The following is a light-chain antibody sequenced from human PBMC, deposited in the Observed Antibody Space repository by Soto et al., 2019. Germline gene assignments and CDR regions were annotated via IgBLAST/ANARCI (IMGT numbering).Light chain of an antibody. J-gene: IGLJ3*02. Sequence: NFLLTQPHSVSGFPGQTVIISCTRSSGSIASNYVQWYQLRPGSSHTTVIYEDNQRPSGVPDRVSGDIDSSSNSASLTISGLETEDEADYFCQSEDATNQVFGGGTTLTVL. V-gene: IGLV6-57*01. CDR1: SGSIASNY. CDR2: EDN. CDR3: QSEDATNQV.